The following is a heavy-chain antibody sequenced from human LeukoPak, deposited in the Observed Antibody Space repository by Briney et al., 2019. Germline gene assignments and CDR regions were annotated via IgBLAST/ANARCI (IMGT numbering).Heavy chain of an antibody. CDR2: IIPIFGTA. CDR1: GGTFSSYA. CDR3: ARAYSVGYYYDRGAFQH. D-gene: IGHD3-22*01. Sequence: SVKVSCKASGGTFSSYAISWVRQAPGQGLEWMGAIIPIFGTANYAQKFQGRVTITTDESTSTAYMELSSLRSEDTAVYYCARAYSVGYYYDRGAFQHWGQGTLVTVSS. V-gene: IGHV1-69*05. J-gene: IGHJ1*01.